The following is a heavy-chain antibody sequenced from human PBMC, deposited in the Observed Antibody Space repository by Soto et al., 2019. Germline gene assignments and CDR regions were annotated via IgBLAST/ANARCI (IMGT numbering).Heavy chain of an antibody. V-gene: IGHV4-34*01. Sequence: SETLSLTCVVSGGSLSDYFWSWIRQPPGMALEWIGEINHLGSINYNPSLKSRVTMSVDTSKNQFSLTLNSVTAADTATYYCARGGISHWAYFYYMDVWDRETTVTVSS. CDR1: GGSLSDYF. CDR3: ARGGISHWAYFYYMDV. D-gene: IGHD2-21*01. J-gene: IGHJ6*03. CDR2: INHLGSI.